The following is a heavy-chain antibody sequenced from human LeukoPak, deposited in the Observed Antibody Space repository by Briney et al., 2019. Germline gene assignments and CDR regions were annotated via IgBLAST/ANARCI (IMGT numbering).Heavy chain of an antibody. D-gene: IGHD5-12*01. CDR3: ARGPRGPPPFADY. CDR2: IISSSSYI. J-gene: IGHJ4*02. V-gene: IGHV3-21*01. CDR1: GFTFSSYS. Sequence: GGSLRLSCAASGFTFSSYSMNWVRQAPGKGLEWVSSIISSSSYIYYADSVKGRFTISRDNAKNSLYLQMNSLRAEDTAVYYWARGPRGPPPFADYWGQGTLVTVSS.